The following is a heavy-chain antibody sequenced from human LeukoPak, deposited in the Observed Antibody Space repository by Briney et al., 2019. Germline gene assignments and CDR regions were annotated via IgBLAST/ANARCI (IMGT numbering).Heavy chain of an antibody. CDR2: INHSGST. J-gene: IGHJ3*02. CDR3: ARGPGHFWRGYYYAFDI. CDR1: GGSFSGYY. V-gene: IGHV4-34*01. D-gene: IGHD3-3*02. Sequence: SETLSLTCAVYGGSFSGYYWSWIRQPPGKGLEWIGEINHSGSTNYNPSLKSRVTISVDTSKNQFSLKLSSVTAADTAVYYCARGPGHFWRGYYYAFDIWGQGTMVTVSS.